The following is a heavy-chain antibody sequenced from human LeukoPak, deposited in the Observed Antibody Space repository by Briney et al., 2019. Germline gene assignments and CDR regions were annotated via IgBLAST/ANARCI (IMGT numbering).Heavy chain of an antibody. D-gene: IGHD1-26*01. J-gene: IGHJ6*03. CDR2: IYYSGST. V-gene: IGHV4-59*11. Sequence: PSETLSLTCTVSGGSISSHYWSWIRQPPGKGLEWIGYIYYSGSTNYNPSLKSRVTISVDTSKNQFSLKLSSVTAADTAVYYCASRGSYRGVYYYYYMDVWGKGTTVTVSS. CDR3: ASRGSYRGVYYYYYMDV. CDR1: GGSISSHY.